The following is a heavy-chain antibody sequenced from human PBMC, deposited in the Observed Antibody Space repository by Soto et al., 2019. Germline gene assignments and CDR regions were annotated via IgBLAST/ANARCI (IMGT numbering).Heavy chain of an antibody. CDR2: ISNDGSNE. V-gene: IGHV3-30*18. Sequence: RGSLRLSCAGSGFTFRWFGMNWVRQAPGKGLEWVARISNDGSNEYYVDSVKGRFTISRDNSKNTLYLQMDSLRAEDTAVYYCAKGEVRGIIPSYFDYWGLGTLVTVSS. CDR1: GFTFRWFG. D-gene: IGHD3-10*01. J-gene: IGHJ4*02. CDR3: AKGEVRGIIPSYFDY.